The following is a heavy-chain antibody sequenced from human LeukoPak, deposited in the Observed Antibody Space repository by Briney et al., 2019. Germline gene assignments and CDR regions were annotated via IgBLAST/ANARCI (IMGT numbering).Heavy chain of an antibody. V-gene: IGHV4-59*12. CDR3: ARDSIAAAGTSGT. CDR2: ISYSGNT. CDR1: GGSINTFY. D-gene: IGHD6-13*01. Sequence: SETLSLTCTVSGGSINTFYWSWIRQPPGKGLEWIGYISYSGNTNYNPSLKSRVTISLDTSKAQFSLKLSSVTAADTAVYYCARDSIAAAGTSGTWGQGTLVTVSS. J-gene: IGHJ5*02.